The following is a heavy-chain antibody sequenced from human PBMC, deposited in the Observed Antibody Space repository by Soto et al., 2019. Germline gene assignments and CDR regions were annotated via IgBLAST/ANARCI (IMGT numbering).Heavy chain of an antibody. CDR1: GGTFSSYA. D-gene: IGHD6-6*01. V-gene: IGHV1-69*06. CDR3: ARGEQLFYYYYGMDV. J-gene: IGHJ6*02. Sequence: SVKVSCKASGGTFSSYAISWVRQAPGQGLEWMGGIIPIFGTANYAQKFQGRVTITADKSTSTAYMELSSLRSEDTAVYYCARGEQLFYYYYGMDVWGQGTTVTVSS. CDR2: IIPIFGTA.